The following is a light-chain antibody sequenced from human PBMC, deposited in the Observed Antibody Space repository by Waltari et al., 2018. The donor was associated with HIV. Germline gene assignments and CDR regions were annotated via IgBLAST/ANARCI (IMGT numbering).Light chain of an antibody. CDR3: QQRSNWPPSLT. CDR1: QNIGSH. J-gene: IGKJ4*01. CDR2: DAS. Sequence: EIVLTQSPVTLSLSPGERATLSCRASQNIGSHLAWYQQKPGLAPRPLIFDASSRATGIPARFSGGGSETDFTLTISSLEPEDFAVYFCQQRSNWPPSLTFGGGTKVEIK. V-gene: IGKV3-11*01.